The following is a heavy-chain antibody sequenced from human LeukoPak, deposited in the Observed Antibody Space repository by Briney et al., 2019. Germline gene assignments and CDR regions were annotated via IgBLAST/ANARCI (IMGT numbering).Heavy chain of an antibody. J-gene: IGHJ3*02. Sequence: GRSLRLSCAASGFTFDDYAMHWARHAPGKGLEWVSGISRNSGRKVYADSVKGRVTISRDNAKNSLYLQMNSLRAEDTALYYCATEITNDAFDIWGQGTMVTVSS. D-gene: IGHD3-10*01. CDR2: ISRNSGRK. V-gene: IGHV3-9*01. CDR1: GFTFDDYA. CDR3: ATEITNDAFDI.